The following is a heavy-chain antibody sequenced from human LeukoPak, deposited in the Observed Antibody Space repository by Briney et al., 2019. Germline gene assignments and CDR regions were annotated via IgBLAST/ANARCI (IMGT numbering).Heavy chain of an antibody. V-gene: IGHV1-2*02. J-gene: IGHJ4*02. Sequence: ASVKVSCKASGYTFTGYYMHWVRQAPGQGLEWMGWINPNSGGTNYAQKFQGGVTMTRDTSISTAYMELSRLRSDDTAVYYCARILSVTIFGVAEDYWGQGTLVTVSS. CDR1: GYTFTGYY. D-gene: IGHD3-3*01. CDR3: ARILSVTIFGVAEDY. CDR2: INPNSGGT.